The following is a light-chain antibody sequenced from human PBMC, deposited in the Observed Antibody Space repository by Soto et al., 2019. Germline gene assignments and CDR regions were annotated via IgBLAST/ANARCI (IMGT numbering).Light chain of an antibody. Sequence: DIQMTQSPSTLSAYVGDRVTITCRASQSISSWLAWYQQKPGKAPKFLIYDASNLETGVPSRFSGSGSGADFTFTISSLQPEDIATYYCQQYDNLLALTFGGGTKVEIK. CDR2: DAS. CDR1: QSISSW. J-gene: IGKJ4*01. V-gene: IGKV1-33*01. CDR3: QQYDNLLALT.